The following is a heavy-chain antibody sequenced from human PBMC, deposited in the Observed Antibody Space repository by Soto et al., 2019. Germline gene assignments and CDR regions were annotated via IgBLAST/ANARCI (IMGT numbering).Heavy chain of an antibody. CDR3: ARDRDSSGWYSAFDI. CDR1: GFTFSSYA. CDR2: ISYDGSNK. Sequence: GGSLRLSCAAPGFTFSSYAMHWVRQAPGKGLEWVAVISYDGSNKYYADSVKGRFTISRDNSKNTLYLQMNSLRAEDTAVYYCARDRDSSGWYSAFDIWGQGTMVTVSS. D-gene: IGHD6-19*01. V-gene: IGHV3-30-3*01. J-gene: IGHJ3*02.